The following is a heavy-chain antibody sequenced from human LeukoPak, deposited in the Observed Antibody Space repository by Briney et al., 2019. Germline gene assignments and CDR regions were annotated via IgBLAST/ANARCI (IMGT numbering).Heavy chain of an antibody. CDR1: GGSISSGGYY. D-gene: IGHD2-2*01. CDR2: IYHSGST. J-gene: IGHJ2*01. Sequence: SETLSLTCTVSGGSISSGGYYWSWIRQPPGKGLEWIGYIYHSGSTYYNPSLKSRVTISVDRSKNQFSLKLSSVTAADTAVYYCAREDIVVVPAATLRYFDLWGRGTLVTVSS. CDR3: AREDIVVVPAATLRYFDL. V-gene: IGHV4-30-2*01.